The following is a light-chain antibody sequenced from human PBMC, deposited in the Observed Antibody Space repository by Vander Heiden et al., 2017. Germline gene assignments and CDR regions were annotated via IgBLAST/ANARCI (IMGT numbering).Light chain of an antibody. CDR3: QTWGTGIQV. J-gene: IGLJ2*01. Sequence: LLLTHSPSASASLGASVKLTCTLSSGHSNYAIAWLQQQPEKGPRYLMKLKSDGSHTKGDGIPDRFSGSSSGSERYLTISSLQSEDEADYYCQTWGTGIQVFGGGTKLTVL. V-gene: IGLV4-69*01. CDR2: LKSDGSH. CDR1: SGHSNYA.